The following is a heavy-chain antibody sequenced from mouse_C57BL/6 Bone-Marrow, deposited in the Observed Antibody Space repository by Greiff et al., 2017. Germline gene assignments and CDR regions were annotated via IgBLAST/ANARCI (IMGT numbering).Heavy chain of an antibody. CDR3: ARSPYGSSPYWYFDV. D-gene: IGHD1-1*01. V-gene: IGHV14-2*01. Sequence: EVHLVESGAELVKPGASVKLSCTASGFNIKDYYMHWVKQRTEQGLEWIGRIDPEDGETKYAPKFQGKATITADTSSNTAYLQLSSLTSEDTAVYYCARSPYGSSPYWYFDVWGTGTTVTVSS. CDR2: IDPEDGET. J-gene: IGHJ1*03. CDR1: GFNIKDYY.